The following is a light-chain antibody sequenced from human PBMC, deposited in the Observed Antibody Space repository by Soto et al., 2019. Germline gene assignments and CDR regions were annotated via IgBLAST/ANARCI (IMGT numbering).Light chain of an antibody. V-gene: IGLV2-14*03. CDR3: SSFTSSTNLDV. CDR1: SSDVGAYNY. Sequence: QSVLTQPASVSGSPGQSITISCTGTSSDVGAYNYVSWYQQHPGTAPKLMVYDVSNRPSGVSNRFSGSKSGNTASLTISGLQADDEADYYCSSFTSSTNLDVFGTGTKVTVL. J-gene: IGLJ1*01. CDR2: DVS.